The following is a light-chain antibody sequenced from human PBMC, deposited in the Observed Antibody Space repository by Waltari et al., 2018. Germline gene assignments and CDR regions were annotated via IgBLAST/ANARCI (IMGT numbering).Light chain of an antibody. CDR3: GTWDSSLSVVL. J-gene: IGLJ2*01. CDR2: DNN. Sequence: QSVLTQPPSVSAAPGQKVTISCPASTSNIGNNYVSWYQQLPGTAPKLLIYDNNRRPWGIPDRFSGSNSGTSATLGITGLQTGDEADYYCGTWDSSLSVVLFGGGTKVTVL. CDR1: TSNIGNNY. V-gene: IGLV1-51*01.